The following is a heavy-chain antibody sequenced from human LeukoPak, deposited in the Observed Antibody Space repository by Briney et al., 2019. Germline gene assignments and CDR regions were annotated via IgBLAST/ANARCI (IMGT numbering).Heavy chain of an antibody. CDR1: GGSISSYY. Sequence: SETLSLTCTVSGGSISSYYWSWIRQPPGKGLGWIGYIYYSGSTNYNPSLKSRVTISVDTSKNQFSLKLSSVTAADTAVYYCARDAGSGSLDVWGQGTTVTVSS. CDR3: ARDAGSGSLDV. CDR2: IYYSGST. D-gene: IGHD6-19*01. J-gene: IGHJ6*02. V-gene: IGHV4-59*01.